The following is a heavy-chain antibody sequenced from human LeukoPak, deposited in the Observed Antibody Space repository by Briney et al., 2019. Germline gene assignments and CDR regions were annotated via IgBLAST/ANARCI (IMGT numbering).Heavy chain of an antibody. CDR1: GGTFSSYA. Sequence: SVKVSCKASGGTFSSYAISWVRQAPGQGLEWMGGIIPIFGTANYAQKFQGRVTITTDESRSTAYMELSSLRSEDTAVYYCARGDILTGSRFDPWGQGTLVTVSS. V-gene: IGHV1-69*05. J-gene: IGHJ5*02. CDR3: ARGDILTGSRFDP. D-gene: IGHD3-9*01. CDR2: IIPIFGTA.